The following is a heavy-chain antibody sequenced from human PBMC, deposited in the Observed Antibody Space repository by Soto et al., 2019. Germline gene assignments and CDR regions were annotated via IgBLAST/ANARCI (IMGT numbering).Heavy chain of an antibody. Sequence: QLQLQESGPGLVKPSETLSLTCTVSGGSISSSSYYWGWIRQPPGKGLEWIGSIYYSGSTYYNPSLKSRVTISVDTSKNQFSLKLSSVTAADTAVYYCARHVRSSGYYYAGGWFDPWGQGTLVTVSS. D-gene: IGHD3-22*01. CDR2: IYYSGST. CDR1: GGSISSSSYY. J-gene: IGHJ5*02. V-gene: IGHV4-39*01. CDR3: ARHVRSSGYYYAGGWFDP.